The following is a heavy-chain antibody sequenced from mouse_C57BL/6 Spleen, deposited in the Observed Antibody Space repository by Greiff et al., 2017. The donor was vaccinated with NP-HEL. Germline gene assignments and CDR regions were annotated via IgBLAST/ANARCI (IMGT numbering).Heavy chain of an antibody. CDR2: IHPNSGST. CDR3: ARGGYYDYDGGWYFDV. J-gene: IGHJ1*03. CDR1: GYTFTSYW. V-gene: IGHV1-64*01. D-gene: IGHD2-4*01. Sequence: QVQLQQSGAELVKPGASVKLSCKASGYTFTSYWMHWVKQRPGQGLEWIGMIHPNSGSTNYNEKFKSKATLTVDKSSSTAYMQLSSLTSEDSAVYYCARGGYYDYDGGWYFDVWGTGTTVTVSS.